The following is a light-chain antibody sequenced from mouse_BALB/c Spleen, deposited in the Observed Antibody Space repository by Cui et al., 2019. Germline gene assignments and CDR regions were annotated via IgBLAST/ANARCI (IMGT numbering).Light chain of an antibody. J-gene: IGKJ5*01. CDR1: QDVGTA. Sequence: DIVMTQSHKFMSTSVGDRVSITCKASQDVGTAVAWYQQKPGQSPKLPIYWASTRHPGVPDRFTGSGSGTDFTLTLSNVQSEDLADYFCQQYSSYPLTFGAGTKLELK. V-gene: IGKV6-23*01. CDR3: QQYSSYPLT. CDR2: WAS.